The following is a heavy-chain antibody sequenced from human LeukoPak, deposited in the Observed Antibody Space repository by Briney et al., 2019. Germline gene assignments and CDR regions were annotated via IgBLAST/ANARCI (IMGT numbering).Heavy chain of an antibody. CDR3: ARSRGYSYGTTFLDY. CDR2: IYYIGST. J-gene: IGHJ4*02. CDR1: GGSISSYY. Sequence: SETLSLTCTVSGGSISSYYWSWVRQPPGKGLEWIGYIYYIGSTNYNPSLKSRVTISVDTSKDQFSLKLSSVTAADTAVYYCARSRGYSYGTTFLDYWGQGTLVTVSS. D-gene: IGHD5-18*01. V-gene: IGHV4-59*08.